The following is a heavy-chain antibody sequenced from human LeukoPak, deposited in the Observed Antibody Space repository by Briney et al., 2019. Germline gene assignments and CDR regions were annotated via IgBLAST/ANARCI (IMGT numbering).Heavy chain of an antibody. CDR2: IWYDGSNK. J-gene: IGHJ4*02. CDR3: ATWRGDWHSFDY. D-gene: IGHD1/OR15-1a*01. V-gene: IGHV3-33*01. CDR1: GFTFSPYT. Sequence: GGSLRLSCAASGFTFSPYTMHWVRQAPGKGLEWVALIWYDGSNKYYTDSVKGRFTISKDNSKNMLFLEMNSLRGEDTAVYYCATWRGDWHSFDYWGQGTLVTVSS.